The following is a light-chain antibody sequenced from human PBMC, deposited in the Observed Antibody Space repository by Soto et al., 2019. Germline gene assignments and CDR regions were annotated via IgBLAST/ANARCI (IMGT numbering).Light chain of an antibody. V-gene: IGLV1-44*01. Sequence: QSVLTQPPSASGTPGQRVTISCSGSSSNIGRNSVIWYQQLPGTAPKLLMYSNNQRPSGVPDRFSGSKSGTSASLAISGLRSEDEADYHCAAWDDSLNVVVFGGGTKLTV. CDR3: AAWDDSLNVVV. CDR2: SNN. CDR1: SSNIGRNS. J-gene: IGLJ2*01.